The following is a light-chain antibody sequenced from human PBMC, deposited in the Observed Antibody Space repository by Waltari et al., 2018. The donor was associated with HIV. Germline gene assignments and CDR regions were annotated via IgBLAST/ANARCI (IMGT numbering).Light chain of an antibody. CDR1: SSNIGNNY. Sequence: QSVLMQPPSVSAAPGHSVTISCSGTSSNIGNNYVSWYQQVPGKTPKVVIYDNNKRPSGIPDRFSGSKSGTSATLAITGLQTGDEADYYGGAWDGGLSAGVFGGGTKLTVL. CDR2: DNN. V-gene: IGLV1-51*01. CDR3: GAWDGGLSAGV. J-gene: IGLJ3*02.